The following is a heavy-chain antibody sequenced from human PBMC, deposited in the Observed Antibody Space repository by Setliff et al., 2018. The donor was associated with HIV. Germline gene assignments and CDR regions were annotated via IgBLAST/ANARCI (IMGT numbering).Heavy chain of an antibody. CDR1: GYSISSGFY. J-gene: IGHJ1*01. Sequence: PSETLSLTCAVSGYSISSGFYWGWIRQPPGKGLEWIGTIYHSGSTYYNPSLKSRVTISVDTSKNQFSLKVSSVTAADTAVYYCARQSSGSPEYFQHWGQGTLVTV. V-gene: IGHV4-38-2*01. CDR2: IYHSGST. D-gene: IGHD1-26*01. CDR3: ARQSSGSPEYFQH.